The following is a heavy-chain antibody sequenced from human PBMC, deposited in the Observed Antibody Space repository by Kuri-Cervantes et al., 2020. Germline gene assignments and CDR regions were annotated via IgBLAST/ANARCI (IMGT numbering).Heavy chain of an antibody. CDR1: GGSFSGYY. Sequence: SETLSLTCAVYGGSFSGYYRGWNRQRPGKGLEWIGSIYHSGSTYYNPSLKSRVTISVDTSKNQFSLKLSSVTAADTAVYYCARDLVPAARSPVAEAYWGQGTLVTVSS. CDR2: IYHSGST. J-gene: IGHJ4*02. D-gene: IGHD2-2*01. V-gene: IGHV4-38-2*02. CDR3: ARDLVPAARSPVAEAY.